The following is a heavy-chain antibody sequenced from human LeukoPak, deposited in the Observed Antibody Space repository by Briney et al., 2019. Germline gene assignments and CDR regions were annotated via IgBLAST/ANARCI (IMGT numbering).Heavy chain of an antibody. CDR1: GFTFYTYG. D-gene: IGHD3-22*01. CDR3: ARRDYYDSSGY. CDR2: IANDGTNE. Sequence: GGSLRLSCAASGFTFYTYGMHWVRQAPGKGLEWVSVIANDGTNEYYADSVKGRFTISRDNSKNTLYLQMNSLRAEDTAVYYCARRDYYDSSGYWGQGTMVTVSS. V-gene: IGHV3-30*03. J-gene: IGHJ3*01.